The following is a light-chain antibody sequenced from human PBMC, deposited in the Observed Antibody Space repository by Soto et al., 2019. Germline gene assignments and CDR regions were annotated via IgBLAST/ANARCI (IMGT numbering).Light chain of an antibody. CDR3: SSHAGSNTVI. CDR1: SRDVGFYNH. Sequence: SLCCTGASRDVGFYNHVSWYQQHPGKVPKLMIYEVNERPSGVPDRFFGSKSGNTASLTVSGLQAEDEADYYCSSHAGSNTVIFGGGTKLTVL. V-gene: IGLV2-8*03. CDR2: EVN. J-gene: IGLJ2*01.